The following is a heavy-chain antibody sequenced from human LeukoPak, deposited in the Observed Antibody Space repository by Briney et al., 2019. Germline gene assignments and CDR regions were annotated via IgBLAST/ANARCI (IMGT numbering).Heavy chain of an antibody. J-gene: IGHJ6*02. CDR1: GFPFSSYG. CDR3: ARDQHYYYYDMDV. Sequence: GGSLRLSCAASGFPFSSYGMHWVRQAPGKGLEWVALIWFDGSNKYYADSVKCRFTISRDNSKNTLYLQMISLRAEDTAVYYCARDQHYYYYDMDVWGQGTTVTVSS. CDR2: IWFDGSNK. V-gene: IGHV3-33*01.